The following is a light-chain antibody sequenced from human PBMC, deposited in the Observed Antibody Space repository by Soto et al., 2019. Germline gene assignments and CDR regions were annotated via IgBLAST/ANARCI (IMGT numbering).Light chain of an antibody. CDR1: QSVSSRY. Sequence: ETVLTQSPGTLSLSPGERATLSCRASQSVSSRYLAWYQQKPGQAPRLLISAASSRATGIPDRFSGSGSGTDFTLTITRLEAEDFADYYCQLYGGSRPFTFGPGTKVDIK. V-gene: IGKV3-20*01. J-gene: IGKJ3*01. CDR3: QLYGGSRPFT. CDR2: AAS.